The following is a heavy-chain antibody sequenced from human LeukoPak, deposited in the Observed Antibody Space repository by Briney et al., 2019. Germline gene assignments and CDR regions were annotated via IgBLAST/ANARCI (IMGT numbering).Heavy chain of an antibody. CDR1: GFTFSSYA. CDR3: VGGEDQDY. CDR2: ISYDGSNK. J-gene: IGHJ4*02. Sequence: PGRSLGLSCAASGFTFSSYATHWVRQAPGKGLEWVAVISYDGSNKYYADSVKGRFTISRDNGRKSLHLQMNSLRVEDTAVYYCVGGEDQDYWGQGTLVTVSS. V-gene: IGHV3-30-3*01. D-gene: IGHD3-16*01.